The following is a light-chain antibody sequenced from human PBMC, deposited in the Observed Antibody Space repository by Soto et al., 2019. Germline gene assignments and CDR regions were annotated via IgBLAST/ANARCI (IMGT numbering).Light chain of an antibody. J-gene: IGKJ4*01. CDR2: GVF. Sequence: EVVMTQSPVTLSVSLGQRATLSCRASQTVSSHIAWYQQKPGQAPRLLISGVFVRATGIPGRFSGSGSGTEFTLTISRLEPGDFAVYFCQQYGRIPLTFGGGSRVEIK. V-gene: IGKV3-20*01. CDR3: QQYGRIPLT. CDR1: QTVSSH.